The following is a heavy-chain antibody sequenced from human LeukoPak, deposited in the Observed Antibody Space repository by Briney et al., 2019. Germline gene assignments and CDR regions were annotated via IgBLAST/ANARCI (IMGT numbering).Heavy chain of an antibody. CDR3: ATAGPVRYFDWLLDY. V-gene: IGHV1-24*01. D-gene: IGHD3-9*01. CDR1: GYTLTELS. Sequence: ASVKVSCKVSGYTLTELSMHWVRQAPGKGLEWMGGFDPEDGETIYAQKFQGRVTMTEDTSTDTAYMELSSLRSEDTAVYCCATAGPVRYFDWLLDYWGQGTLVTVSS. J-gene: IGHJ4*02. CDR2: FDPEDGET.